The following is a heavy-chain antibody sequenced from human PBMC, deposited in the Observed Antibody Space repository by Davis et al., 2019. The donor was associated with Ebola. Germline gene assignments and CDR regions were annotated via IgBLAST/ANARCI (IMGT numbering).Heavy chain of an antibody. V-gene: IGHV3-30*18. CDR2: ISYDGSNK. D-gene: IGHD5-18*01. Sequence: GGSLRLSCAASGFTFSSYGMHWVRQAPGKGLEWVAVISYDGSNKYYADSVKGRFTISRDNSKNTLYLQMNSLRAEDTAVYYCAKDSRGYSYGYVYYYYYGMDVWGQGTTVTVSS. CDR1: GFTFSSYG. J-gene: IGHJ6*02. CDR3: AKDSRGYSYGYVYYYYYGMDV.